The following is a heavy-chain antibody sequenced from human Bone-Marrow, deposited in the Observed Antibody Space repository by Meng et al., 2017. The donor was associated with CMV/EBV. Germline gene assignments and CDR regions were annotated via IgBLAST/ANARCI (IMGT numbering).Heavy chain of an antibody. CDR3: AKGSDPTGGDLDY. V-gene: IGHV3-33*06. CDR2: IWYDGSNK. CDR1: GFTFSSYG. D-gene: IGHD2-21*02. J-gene: IGHJ4*02. Sequence: LSLTCAASGFTFSSYGMHWVRQAPGKGLEWVAVIWYDGSNKYYADSVKGRFTISRDNSKNTLYLQMNSLRAEDTAVYYCAKGSDPTGGDLDYWGQGTLVTVSS.